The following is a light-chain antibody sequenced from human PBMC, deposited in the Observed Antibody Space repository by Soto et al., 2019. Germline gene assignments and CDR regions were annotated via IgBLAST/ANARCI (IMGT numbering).Light chain of an antibody. CDR3: CSYAGIYTLV. CDR1: SSDVGGYHY. V-gene: IGLV2-11*01. CDR2: NVN. Sequence: QSALTQPRSVSGSPGQSVTIACTGTSSDVGGYHYVSWYQHHPGKAPKLMIFNVNERPSGVPARFSGSKSGNTASLTISGLQAEDEVDYYCCSYAGIYTLVFGGGTKLTVL. J-gene: IGLJ2*01.